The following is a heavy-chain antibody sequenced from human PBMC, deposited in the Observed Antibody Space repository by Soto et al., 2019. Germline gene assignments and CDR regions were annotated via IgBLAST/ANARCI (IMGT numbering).Heavy chain of an antibody. CDR2: ISTNGGST. Sequence: EVQLVESGGDLVQPGGSLRLSCAASGFTFSSYPMHWVRQAPGKGLEYVSAISTNGGSTYYANSVKGRFTISRDNSKNPLYLQMGSLRAEDMAVYYCAREAGRRIAMVRGALDYWGQGTLVTVSS. CDR3: AREAGRRIAMVRGALDY. CDR1: GFTFSSYP. D-gene: IGHD3-10*01. V-gene: IGHV3-64*01. J-gene: IGHJ4*02.